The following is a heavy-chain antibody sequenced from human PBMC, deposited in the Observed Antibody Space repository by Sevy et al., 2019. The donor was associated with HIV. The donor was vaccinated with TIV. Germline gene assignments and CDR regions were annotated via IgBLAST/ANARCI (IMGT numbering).Heavy chain of an antibody. V-gene: IGHV6-1*01. CDR2: TYCRSKCYN. Sequence: SHTLSLTCAISGDSVSSNSAAWNWIRQSPSRGLEWLGRTYCRSKCYNDYAVAVKSRITIDPDTSKNQFSLHLTSVTPKDTAVYYCARENPGSLYYALDVWGQGTTVTVSS. J-gene: IGHJ6*02. D-gene: IGHD7-27*01. CDR1: GDSVSSNSAA. CDR3: ARENPGSLYYALDV.